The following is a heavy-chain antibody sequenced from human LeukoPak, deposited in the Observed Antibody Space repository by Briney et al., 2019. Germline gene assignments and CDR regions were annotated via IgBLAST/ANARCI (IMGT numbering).Heavy chain of an antibody. V-gene: IGHV3-30-3*01. CDR2: IPHDGSNA. Sequence: GRSLRLSCVASGFTFTRNCMHWVRQAPGKGLEWVAAIPHDGSNAYYADSVKGRFTISRDDSKNTQYLQMNSLRIEDSAVYYLRPGVNFYNPSWGQETWSPSPQ. CDR3: RPGVNFYNPS. CDR1: GFTFTRNC. D-gene: IGHD3-10*01. J-gene: IGHJ5*01.